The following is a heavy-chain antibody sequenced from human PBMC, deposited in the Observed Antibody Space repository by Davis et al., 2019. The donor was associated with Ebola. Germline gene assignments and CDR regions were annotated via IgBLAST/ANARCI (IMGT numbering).Heavy chain of an antibody. J-gene: IGHJ4*02. CDR3: VKEGTTTIWVDSDN. Sequence: PGGSLRLSCSASGFTFSAHTMHWVRQAPGKGLEYVSVISSIGKTYYADSVKGRFTISRDNSQNNVYLQMTSLRVEDTAVYYCVKEGTTTIWVDSDNWGQGTLVTVAS. D-gene: IGHD1-26*01. V-gene: IGHV3-64D*08. CDR2: ISSIGKT. CDR1: GFTFSAHT.